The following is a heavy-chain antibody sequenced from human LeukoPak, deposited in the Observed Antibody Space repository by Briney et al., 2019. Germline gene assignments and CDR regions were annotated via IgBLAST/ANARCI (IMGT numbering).Heavy chain of an antibody. J-gene: IGHJ4*02. CDR3: AKRRDSGSWYFDY. D-gene: IGHD6-13*01. CDR2: ISNSGGST. V-gene: IGHV3-23*01. Sequence: PGGSLRPSCAASGFTFNSYAMNWVRQAPGKGLEWVSAISNSGGSTYYADTVKGRFTISRDNSKNTLYLQMNSLRAEDSAVYFCAKRRDSGSWYFDYWGQGTLVTVSS. CDR1: GFTFNSYA.